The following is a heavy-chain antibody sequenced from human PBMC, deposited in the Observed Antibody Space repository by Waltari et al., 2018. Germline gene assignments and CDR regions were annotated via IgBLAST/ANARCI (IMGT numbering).Heavy chain of an antibody. CDR1: GFTFSSYA. CDR3: AKGPNWNYARFSDY. CDR2: ISDSGSST. V-gene: IGHV3-23*01. D-gene: IGHD1-7*01. J-gene: IGHJ4*02. Sequence: EVQLLESGGGLVQPGGSLRLSCVASGFTFSSYALSWVRQAPGKGLGWVSAISDSGSSTYNADSVKGRFTISRDNSKNTLYLQMNSLRAEDTAVYYCAKGPNWNYARFSDYWGQGTLVTVSS.